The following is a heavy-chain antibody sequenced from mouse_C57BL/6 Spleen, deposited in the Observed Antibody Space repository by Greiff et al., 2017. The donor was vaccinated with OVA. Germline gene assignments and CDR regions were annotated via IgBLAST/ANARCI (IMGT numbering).Heavy chain of an antibody. D-gene: IGHD3-1*01. CDR3: ARSARDFDY. V-gene: IGHV1-54*01. Sequence: VQLQQSGAELVRPGTSVKVSCKASGYAFTNYLIEWVKQRPGQGLEWIGVINPGSGGTNYNEKFKGKATLTADKSSSTAYMQLSSLTSEDSAVYVCARSARDFDYWGQGTTLTVSS. J-gene: IGHJ2*01. CDR1: GYAFTNYL. CDR2: INPGSGGT.